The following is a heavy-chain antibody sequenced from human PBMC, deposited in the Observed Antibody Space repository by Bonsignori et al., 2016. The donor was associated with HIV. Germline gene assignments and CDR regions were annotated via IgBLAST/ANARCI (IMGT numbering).Heavy chain of an antibody. V-gene: IGHV3-7*03. D-gene: IGHD3-3*01. CDR3: ASGERGFWSDYPADFQH. J-gene: IGHJ1*01. Sequence: GESLKISCAASGFTFSSYWMSWVRQAPGKGLEWVANIKQDGSEKYYVDSVKGRFTISRDNAKNSLYLQMNSLRAEDTAVYYCASGERGFWSDYPADFQHWGQGTLVTVSS. CDR2: IKQDGSEK. CDR1: GFTFSSYW.